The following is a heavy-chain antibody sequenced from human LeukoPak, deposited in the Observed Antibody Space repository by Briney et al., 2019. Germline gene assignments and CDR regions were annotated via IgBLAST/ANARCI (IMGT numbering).Heavy chain of an antibody. CDR2: LSGGGDST. CDR1: GFTFSSYV. V-gene: IGHV3-23*01. D-gene: IGHD2-8*01. Sequence: GGSLRLSCAASGFTFSSYVMSWVRQAPGKGLEWVSALSGGGDSTYYVDSVKGRFTTSRDNSKNTLYLQMNSLRAEDTAVYYCAKGSSNGRSYYFDYWGQGALVTVSS. CDR3: AKGSSNGRSYYFDY. J-gene: IGHJ4*02.